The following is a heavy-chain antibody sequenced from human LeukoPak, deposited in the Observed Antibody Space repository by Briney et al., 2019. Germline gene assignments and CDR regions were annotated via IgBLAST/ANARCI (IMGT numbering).Heavy chain of an antibody. CDR1: GYTLTELS. Sequence: ASVKVSCKVSGYTLTELSMRWVRQAPGKGLEWMGGFDPEDGETIYAQKFQGRVTMTEDTSTDTAYMELSSLRSEDTAVYYCSVAGLESGMDVWGQGTTVTVSS. V-gene: IGHV1-24*01. J-gene: IGHJ6*02. D-gene: IGHD6-19*01. CDR3: SVAGLESGMDV. CDR2: FDPEDGET.